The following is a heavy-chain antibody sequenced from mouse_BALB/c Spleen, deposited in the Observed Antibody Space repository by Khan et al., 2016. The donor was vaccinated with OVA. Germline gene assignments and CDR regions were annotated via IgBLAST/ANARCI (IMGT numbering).Heavy chain of an antibody. Sequence: EVQLQESGPGLVKPSQSLSLTCTVAGYSITSDYAWNWIRQFPGNKLEWMGYISYSGSTGYNPSLKSRISITRATSKKQLFLQLNSVTTEDTATCYSAIELGRHDAMAPCGRGTSVTVS. CDR3: AIELGRHDAMAP. J-gene: IGHJ4*01. V-gene: IGHV3-2*02. CDR2: ISYSGST. D-gene: IGHD4-1*01. CDR1: GYSITSDYA.